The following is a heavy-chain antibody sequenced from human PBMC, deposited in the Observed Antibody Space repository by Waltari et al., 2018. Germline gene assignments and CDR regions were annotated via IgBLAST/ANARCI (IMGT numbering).Heavy chain of an antibody. V-gene: IGHV5-10-1*03. D-gene: IGHD5-12*01. CDR2: IDPSDSYT. CDR3: ARQSGNSPADH. Sequence: EVQLMQSGAELKEPGESLRISCEISGYTFTDYWITWVRQTPGRGLEWMGRIDPSDSYTTYRPSFEGRVTISVDKSKSAAYVQWGSLKASDTGIYFCARQSGNSPADHWGQGTLVTVSA. CDR1: GYTFTDYW. J-gene: IGHJ4*02.